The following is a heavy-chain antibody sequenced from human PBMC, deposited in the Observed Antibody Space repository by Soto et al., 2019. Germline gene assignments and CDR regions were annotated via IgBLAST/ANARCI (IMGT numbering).Heavy chain of an antibody. CDR3: EIAKIGDYFQCS. CDR1: GFTFSGYW. D-gene: IGHD4-17*01. Sequence: EVQLVESGGGLVQPGGSLRLSCAVSGFTFSGYWMHWVRQAPGKGLVWVSRINSDGSTTSYADSVKGRFTISRDNAKNTLYRKMDSLRAEDTAVNSWEIAKIGDYFQCSWGQGPRVTVSS. V-gene: IGHV3-74*01. CDR2: INSDGSTT. J-gene: IGHJ5*02.